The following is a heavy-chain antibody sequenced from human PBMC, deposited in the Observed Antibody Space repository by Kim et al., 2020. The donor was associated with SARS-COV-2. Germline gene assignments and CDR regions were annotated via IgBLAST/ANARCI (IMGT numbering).Heavy chain of an antibody. J-gene: IGHJ4*02. Sequence: NPKYSQKFPGRVTITRDTSASTAYMGLSSLRSEDTAVYYCASAPAAGTHYWGQGTLVTVSS. CDR2: NP. CDR3: ASAPAAGTHY. D-gene: IGHD6-13*01. V-gene: IGHV1-3*01.